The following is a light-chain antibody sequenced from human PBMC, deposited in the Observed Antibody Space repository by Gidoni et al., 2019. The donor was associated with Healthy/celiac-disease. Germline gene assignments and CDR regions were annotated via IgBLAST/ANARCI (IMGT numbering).Light chain of an antibody. CDR1: QSISSW. CDR3: QQYNSYPYT. CDR2: QAS. V-gene: IGKV1-5*03. Sequence: DIQMTQAPATLSASVGDRVTITCRASQSISSWWAWYQQKPGKAPKLLIYQASSLESGVPSRFSGSGSGTEFTLTISILQPDDFAPYYCQQYNSYPYTFGQGTKLEIK. J-gene: IGKJ2*01.